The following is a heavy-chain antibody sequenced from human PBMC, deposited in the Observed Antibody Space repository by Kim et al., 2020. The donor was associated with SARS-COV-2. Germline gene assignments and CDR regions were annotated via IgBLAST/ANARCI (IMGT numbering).Heavy chain of an antibody. V-gene: IGHV3-15*01. CDR1: GFTFSNAW. J-gene: IGHJ4*02. Sequence: GGSLRLSCAASGFTFSNAWMSWVRQAPGKGLEWVGRIKSKTDGGTTDYAAPVKGRFTISRDDSKNTLYLQMNSLKTEDTAVYYCTTDREHYDILTGYYREDYWGQGTLVTVSS. CDR3: TTDREHYDILTGYYREDY. CDR2: IKSKTDGGTT. D-gene: IGHD3-9*01.